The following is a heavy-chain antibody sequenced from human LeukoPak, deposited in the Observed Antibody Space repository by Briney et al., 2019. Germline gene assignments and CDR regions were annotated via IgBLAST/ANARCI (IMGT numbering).Heavy chain of an antibody. CDR2: ISPIFGTV. V-gene: IGHV1-69*13. CDR1: GGTFSRYA. D-gene: IGHD3-22*01. CDR3: ARDRSDYYDSSGYYFRFDP. Sequence: SVKVSCKASGGTFSRYAISWVRQAPGQGLEWMGGISPIFGTVNYAQKFQGRVTITADESTSTAYMEVSSLRSDDTAVYYCARDRSDYYDSSGYYFRFDPWGQGTLVTVSS. J-gene: IGHJ5*02.